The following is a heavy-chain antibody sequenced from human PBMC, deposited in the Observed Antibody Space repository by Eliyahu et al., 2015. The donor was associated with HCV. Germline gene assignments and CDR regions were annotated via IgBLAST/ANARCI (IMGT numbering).Heavy chain of an antibody. Sequence: QVQLQESGPGLVKPSETLSLTCTVSGGSISSYYWSWIRQPPGKXLEWVGVIYYRGGTNPNPPPKSRVTISLDTSKNQFSLKLSSVTAADTAVYYCASGGGGIAVAGTGGWFDPWGQGTLVTVSS. V-gene: IGHV4-59*01. D-gene: IGHD6-19*01. CDR3: ASGGGGIAVAGTGGWFDP. J-gene: IGHJ5*02. CDR2: IYYRGGT. CDR1: GGSISSYY.